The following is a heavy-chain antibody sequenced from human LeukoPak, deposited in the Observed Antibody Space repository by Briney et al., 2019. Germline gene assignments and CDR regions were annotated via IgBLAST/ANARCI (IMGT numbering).Heavy chain of an antibody. CDR3: ARQKPIGYCSSTSCYTGMGWFDP. Sequence: SSETLSLTCTVSGGSISSYYWSWIRQPPGKGLEWIGYIYTSGSTNYNPSLKSRVIISVDTSKNQFSLKLSSVTAADTAVYYCARQKPIGYCSSTSCYTGMGWFDPWGQGTLVTVSS. CDR1: GGSISSYY. V-gene: IGHV4-4*09. J-gene: IGHJ5*02. CDR2: IYTSGST. D-gene: IGHD2-2*02.